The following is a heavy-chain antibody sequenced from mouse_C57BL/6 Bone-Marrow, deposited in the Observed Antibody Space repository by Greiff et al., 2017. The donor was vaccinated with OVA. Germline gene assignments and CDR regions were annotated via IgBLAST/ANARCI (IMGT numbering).Heavy chain of an antibody. J-gene: IGHJ3*01. D-gene: IGHD2-4*01. Sequence: QVQLKQPGAELVRPGSSVKLSCKASGYTFTSYWMDWVKQRPGQGLEWIGNIYPSDSETHYNQKFKDKATLTVDKSSSTVYMELSRLTSEDSAVYFCARHGPGLRRWFAYWGQVTLVTVSA. CDR3: ARHGPGLRRWFAY. V-gene: IGHV1-61*01. CDR2: IYPSDSET. CDR1: GYTFTSYW.